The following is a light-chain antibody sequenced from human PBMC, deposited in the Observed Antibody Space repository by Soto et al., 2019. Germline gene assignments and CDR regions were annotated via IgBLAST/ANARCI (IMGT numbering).Light chain of an antibody. CDR3: QQYGSSPGWT. Sequence: EIVLTQSPGTLSLSPGERATLSCRASQSVSSSYLAWYQQKPGQAPRLLIYGASSRATGIPDRFSGSGSGTDFTLTISRLEPEDFAGYYCQQYGSSPGWTFGQGTKVDIK. V-gene: IGKV3-20*01. CDR2: GAS. J-gene: IGKJ1*01. CDR1: QSVSSSY.